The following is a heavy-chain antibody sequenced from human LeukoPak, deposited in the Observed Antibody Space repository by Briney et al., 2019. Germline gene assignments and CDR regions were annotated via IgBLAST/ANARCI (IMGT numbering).Heavy chain of an antibody. CDR2: ISAYNGNT. D-gene: IGHD1-1*01. J-gene: IGHJ5*02. Sequence: AASVRVSCKASGYTFTSYGISWVRQAPGQGLEWMGWISAYNGNTNYAQKFQARVTMTTDTSTTTAYMELRSLRSDDTPVYYCARDGTPGTTFRFHPWGQGTLVIVSS. CDR1: GYTFTSYG. V-gene: IGHV1-18*01. CDR3: ARDGTPGTTFRFHP.